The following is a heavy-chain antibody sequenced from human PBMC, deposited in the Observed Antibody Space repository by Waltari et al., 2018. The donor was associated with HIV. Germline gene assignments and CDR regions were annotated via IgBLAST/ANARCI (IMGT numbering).Heavy chain of an antibody. V-gene: IGHV4-4*07. J-gene: IGHJ4*02. CDR3: ARATTVTTGYFDY. D-gene: IGHD4-17*01. Sequence: QVQLQESGPGLVKPSETLSLTCTVSGGSISSYYWSWIRQPAGKGLEWIGRIYTSGSTNYNPPLESRVTIAGDTSKNQFSLKLSSVTAADTAVYYCARATTVTTGYFDYWGQGTLVTVSS. CDR1: GGSISSYY. CDR2: IYTSGST.